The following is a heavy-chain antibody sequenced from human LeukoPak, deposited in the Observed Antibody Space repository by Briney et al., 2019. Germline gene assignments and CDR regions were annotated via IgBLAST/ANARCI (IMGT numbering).Heavy chain of an antibody. CDR1: EFTFDDYG. CDR3: ARLFLYAVTGTGRIDWYFDL. V-gene: IGHV3-7*01. Sequence: GGSLRLSCAASEFTFDDYGMSWVRQAPGKGLEWVANIKQDGSEKYYVDSVKGRFTISRDNAKNSLYLQMNSLRAEDTAVYYCARLFLYAVTGTGRIDWYFDLWGRGTLVTVSS. J-gene: IGHJ2*01. CDR2: IKQDGSEK. D-gene: IGHD6-19*01.